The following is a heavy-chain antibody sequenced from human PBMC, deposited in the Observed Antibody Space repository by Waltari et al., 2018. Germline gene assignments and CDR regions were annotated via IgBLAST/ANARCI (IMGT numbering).Heavy chain of an antibody. D-gene: IGHD1-26*01. V-gene: IGHV4-34*02. CDR2: INHTGST. CDR3: ARCIWEGGMDV. CDR1: GGSFSGYY. J-gene: IGHJ6*02. Sequence: QVQLQQWGAGLLKPSETLSLTCAVYGGSFSGYYWSWIRQPPGKGLEWIGEINHTGSTNYNPSLKSRVTISVDTSKNQFSLKLSSVTAADTAVYYCARCIWEGGMDVWCQGTTVTVSS.